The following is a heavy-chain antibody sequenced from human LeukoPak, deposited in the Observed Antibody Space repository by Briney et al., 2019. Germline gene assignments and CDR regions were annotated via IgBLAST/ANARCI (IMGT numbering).Heavy chain of an antibody. J-gene: IGHJ6*02. CDR1: GGTFSSYA. Sequence: SVKVSCKASGGTFSSYAISWVRQAPGQGLEWMGGIIPIFGTANYAQKFQGRVTITADESTSTAYMELSSLRSGDTAVYYCARPISPSYYYDSSGYYYYYGMDVWGQGTTVTVSS. V-gene: IGHV1-69*13. CDR2: IIPIFGTA. D-gene: IGHD3-22*01. CDR3: ARPISPSYYYDSSGYYYYYGMDV.